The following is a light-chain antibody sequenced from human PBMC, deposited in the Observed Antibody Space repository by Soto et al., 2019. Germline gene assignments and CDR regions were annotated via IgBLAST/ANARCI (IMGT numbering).Light chain of an antibody. CDR3: LQDYNFPRT. CDR2: AAS. Sequence: AIQMTQSPSSLSASVGDRVTISCRASQGIRNDLGWYQQKPGKAPKLLIYAASTLQSGVPSRFSGSGSGTDFTLTINNLQPEDFATYYWLQDYNFPRTFGQGTKV. J-gene: IGKJ1*01. V-gene: IGKV1-6*01. CDR1: QGIRND.